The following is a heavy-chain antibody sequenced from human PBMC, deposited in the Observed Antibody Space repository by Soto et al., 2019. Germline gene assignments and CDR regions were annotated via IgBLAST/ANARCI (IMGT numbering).Heavy chain of an antibody. CDR2: INPNGGVT. CDR1: GDSFNDYY. D-gene: IGHD1-26*01. J-gene: IGHJ6*03. Sequence: QVQLVQSGAEVRKPGASVTVSCRSSGDSFNDYYIHWVRQAPGQGFEWMGWINPNGGVTKYAQKFQGGVSMTRDTSIRTVYMQLSRLRSDDTAVYYCARESGRATATLGYYYFYMDVWGTGTTVTVSS. V-gene: IGHV1-2*02. CDR3: ARESGRATATLGYYYFYMDV.